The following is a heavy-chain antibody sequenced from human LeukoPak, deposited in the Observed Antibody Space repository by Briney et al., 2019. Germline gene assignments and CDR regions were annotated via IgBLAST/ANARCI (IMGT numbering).Heavy chain of an antibody. CDR2: ISSSSSTM. J-gene: IGHJ3*02. Sequence: GRSLRLSCAASGFTFSSFGMHWVRQAPGKGLEWVSYISSSSSTMYYADSVKGRFSISRDNAKNSLYLQMNSLRAEDTAVYYCARDHHRRLYDSQARDTFDIWGQGTMVTVS. CDR3: ARDHHRRLYDSQARDTFDI. CDR1: GFTFSSFG. V-gene: IGHV3-48*01. D-gene: IGHD3-22*01.